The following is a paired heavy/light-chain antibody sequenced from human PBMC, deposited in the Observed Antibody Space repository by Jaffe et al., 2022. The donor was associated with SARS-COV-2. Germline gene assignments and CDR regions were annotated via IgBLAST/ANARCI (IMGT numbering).Light chain of an antibody. V-gene: IGKV3-20*01. CDR1: QSVTRSS. Sequence: EIVLTQSPGTLSLSPGERATLSCRASQSVTRSSLAWYHQKPGQAPRLLIFGAFSRATGIPDRFSGSASGTDFTLTISRLEPEDFAVYYCQQYGASPYTFGQGTRLEIK. J-gene: IGKJ2*01. CDR2: GAF. CDR3: QQYGASPYT.
Heavy chain of an antibody. CDR3: ARGTREYDQGWFFFDY. D-gene: IGHD2-15*01. V-gene: IGHV3-53*01. CDR2: IYYAGDG. J-gene: IGHJ4*02. Sequence: EVQLAQSGGGLIQAGGSLRLSCAASGLTVSDNNMVWVRQAPEKGLEWVSDIYYAGDGYYADSVQGRFTISRDNSKNTVYLQMDRLRVEDTAVYYCARGTREYDQGWFFFDYWGRGALVTVSS. CDR1: GLTVSDNN.